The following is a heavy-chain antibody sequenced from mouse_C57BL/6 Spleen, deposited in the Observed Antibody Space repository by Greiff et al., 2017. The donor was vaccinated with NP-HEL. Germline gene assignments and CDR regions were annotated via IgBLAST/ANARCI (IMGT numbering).Heavy chain of an antibody. D-gene: IGHD1-1*01. Sequence: QVQLQQPGAELVKPGASVKLSCKASGYTFTSYWMHWVKQRPGQGLEWIGMIHPNSGSTNYNAQFKSKATLTVDKSSSTAYMQLSSLTSEDSAVYYCARWGTTVVANLDYWGHGTTLTVSS. CDR3: ARWGTTVVANLDY. V-gene: IGHV1-64*01. CDR2: IHPNSGST. J-gene: IGHJ2*01. CDR1: GYTFTSYW.